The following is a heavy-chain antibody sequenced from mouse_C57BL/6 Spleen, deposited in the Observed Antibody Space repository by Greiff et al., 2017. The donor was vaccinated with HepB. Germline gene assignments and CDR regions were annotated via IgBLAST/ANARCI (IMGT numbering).Heavy chain of an antibody. CDR3: TRLRFAMDY. Sequence: EVKLMESGGGLVQPGGSMKLSCVASGFTFSNYWMNWVRQSPEKGLEWVAQIRLKSDNYATHYAESVKGRFTISRDDSKSSVYLQMNNLRAEDTGIYYCTRLRFAMDYWGQGTSVTVSS. CDR2: IRLKSDNYAT. J-gene: IGHJ4*01. V-gene: IGHV6-3*01. D-gene: IGHD2-4*01. CDR1: GFTFSNYW.